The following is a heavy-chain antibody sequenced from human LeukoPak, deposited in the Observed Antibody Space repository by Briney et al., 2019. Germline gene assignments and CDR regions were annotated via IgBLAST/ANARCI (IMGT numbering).Heavy chain of an antibody. CDR2: IYYSGRT. J-gene: IGHJ4*02. CDR1: GGSISSSSYY. CDR3: AAGATPYYFDY. D-gene: IGHD1-26*01. Sequence: SETLSLTCTVSGGSISSSSYYWGWIRQPPGKGLEWIGYIYYSGRTNYNPSLKSRVTISVDTSKNQFSLKLTSVTAADTAVYYCAAGATPYYFDYWGQGTLVTVSS. V-gene: IGHV4-61*05.